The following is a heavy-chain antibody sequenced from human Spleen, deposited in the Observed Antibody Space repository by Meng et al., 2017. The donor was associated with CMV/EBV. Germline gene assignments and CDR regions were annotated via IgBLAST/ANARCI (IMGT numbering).Heavy chain of an antibody. CDR2: IIPILGIA. CDR1: GGTFSSYA. CDR3: ARDLGSSGFNWFDP. Sequence: SVKVSCKASGGTFSSYAISWVRQAPGQGLEWMGGIIPILGIANYAQKFQGRVTITADKSTSTAYMERSSLRSEDTAVYYCARDLGSSGFNWFDPWGQGTLVTVSS. V-gene: IGHV1-69*10. D-gene: IGHD6-19*01. J-gene: IGHJ5*02.